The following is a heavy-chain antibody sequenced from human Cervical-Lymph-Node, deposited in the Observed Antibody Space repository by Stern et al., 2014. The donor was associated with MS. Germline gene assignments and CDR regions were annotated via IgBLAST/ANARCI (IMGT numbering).Heavy chain of an antibody. D-gene: IGHD5-12*01. CDR2: IIPIFGTA. V-gene: IGHV1-69*01. J-gene: IGHJ4*02. CDR3: ARLGSGYDSSYLDF. Sequence: VQLLESGSEAKKPGSSVKVSCKVSGGTFSTYKISWVRQAPGQGLEWMGAIIPIFGTADYAQKFQDRVTIIADESTSEVHMELISLRSEGTGVYYCARLGSGYDSSYLDFWGQGTLVTVSS. CDR1: GGTFSTYK.